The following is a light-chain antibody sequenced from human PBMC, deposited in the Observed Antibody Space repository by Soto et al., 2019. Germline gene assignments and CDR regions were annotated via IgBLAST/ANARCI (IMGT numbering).Light chain of an antibody. CDR1: SSDVGSYNY. CDR2: DVN. Sequence: QSALTQPRSVSGSPGQSVTISCTGTSSDVGSYNYVSWYQQHPGKAPKLMIFDVNKRPSGVPDRFSGSKSGNTASLTVSGLQAEDEADYFCCSYIRRAPQDVFGTGTTVTVL. J-gene: IGLJ1*01. CDR3: CSYIRRAPQDV. V-gene: IGLV2-11*01.